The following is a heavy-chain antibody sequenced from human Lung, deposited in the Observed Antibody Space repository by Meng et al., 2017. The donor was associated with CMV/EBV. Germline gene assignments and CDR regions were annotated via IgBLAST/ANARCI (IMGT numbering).Heavy chain of an antibody. CDR2: IYSRGGS. Sequence: SXTXSLXXSVFSGSISGHFCSWIRQPPGKGLEWIGYIYSRGGSSYNPSLQSRVTISVDTSKNQVSLKLRSVTAADTAVYYCASFLAGAGPAFDNWGRGTPVTVAS. CDR3: ASFLAGAGPAFDN. V-gene: IGHV4-59*03. CDR1: SGSISGHF. J-gene: IGHJ4*02. D-gene: IGHD6-19*01.